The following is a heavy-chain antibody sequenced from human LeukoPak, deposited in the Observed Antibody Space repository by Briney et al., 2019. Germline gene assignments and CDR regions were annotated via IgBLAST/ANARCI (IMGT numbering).Heavy chain of an antibody. Sequence: GGSLRLSCAASGFAFSSYAMSWVRQAPGKGLEWVSAISGSGGSTYYADSVKGRFTISRDNSKNTLYLQMNSLRAEDTAVYYCANHIMITFAGVLYFDYWGQGTLVTVSS. CDR2: ISGSGGST. J-gene: IGHJ4*02. V-gene: IGHV3-23*01. D-gene: IGHD3-16*01. CDR1: GFAFSSYA. CDR3: ANHIMITFAGVLYFDY.